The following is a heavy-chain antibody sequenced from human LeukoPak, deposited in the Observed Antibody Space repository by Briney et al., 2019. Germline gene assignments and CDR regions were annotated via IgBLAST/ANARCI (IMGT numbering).Heavy chain of an antibody. CDR2: ISSSSSYI. CDR3: ARDPYSSRGRYYFDY. CDR1: GFTFSSYS. V-gene: IGHV3-21*01. Sequence: GGSLRLSCAASGFTFSSYSMNWVRQAAGKGLEWVSSISSSSSYIYYADSVKGRFTISRDNAKNSLYLQMNSLRAEDTAVYYCARDPYSSRGRYYFDYWGQGTLVTVSS. D-gene: IGHD6-13*01. J-gene: IGHJ4*02.